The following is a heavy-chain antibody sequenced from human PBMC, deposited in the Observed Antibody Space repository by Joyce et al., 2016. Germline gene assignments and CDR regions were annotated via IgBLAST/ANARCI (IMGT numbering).Heavy chain of an antibody. Sequence: EVQLVESGGGLVQPGGSLRLSCAASGFSFSGYWIHGVRQAPGKGLVGGSRINTDGSSTRFADSVKGRFTISRDNAKNTLYLQMNSLRAEDTAVYYCVRGISARPGGPNWFDPWGQGTLVTVSS. D-gene: IGHD6-6*01. CDR2: INTDGSST. CDR1: GFSFSGYW. J-gene: IGHJ5*02. V-gene: IGHV3-74*01. CDR3: VRGISARPGGPNWFDP.